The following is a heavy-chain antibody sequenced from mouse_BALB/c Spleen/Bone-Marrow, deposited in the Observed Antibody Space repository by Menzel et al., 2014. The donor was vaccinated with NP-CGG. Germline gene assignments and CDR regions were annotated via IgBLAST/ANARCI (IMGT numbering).Heavy chain of an antibody. Sequence: EVKLQESGTELARPGAAVKMSCKASGYTFSNYWMHWIKQRPGQGLEWIGTIHPGNSDTTYNQKFKGKAKLTAVTSTSTAYMELSSLTNEDSAVYYCTALARNNFDYWGQGTTLTVSS. CDR3: TALARNNFDY. D-gene: IGHD3-1*01. CDR2: IHPGNSDT. CDR1: GYTFSNYW. J-gene: IGHJ2*01. V-gene: IGHV1-5*01.